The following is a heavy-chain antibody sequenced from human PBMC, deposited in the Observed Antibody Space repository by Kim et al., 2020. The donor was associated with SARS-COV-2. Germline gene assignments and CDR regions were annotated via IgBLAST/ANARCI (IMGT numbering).Heavy chain of an antibody. Sequence: GGSLRLSCAASGFTFSSYSMNWVRQAPGKGLEWVSSISSSSSYIYYADSVKGRFTISRDNAKNSLYLQMNSLRAEDMAVYYCASGGTAKSYYVLDVWGQGTTVTVAS. J-gene: IGHJ6*02. CDR3: ASGGTAKSYYVLDV. D-gene: IGHD1-7*01. CDR2: ISSSSSYI. V-gene: IGHV3-21*01. CDR1: GFTFSSYS.